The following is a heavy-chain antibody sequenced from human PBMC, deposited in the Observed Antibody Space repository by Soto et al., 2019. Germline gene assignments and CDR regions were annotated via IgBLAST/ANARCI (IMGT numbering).Heavy chain of an antibody. CDR3: ASSQGGGSGYFDY. Sequence: VGSLRLSCAASGFNFNDYYMTWIRQAPGKGLEWLSYISSSGRSIYYADSVKGRFTISRDNVKKSLYLQMNSLRAEDTAVYYCASSQGGGSGYFDYWGQGTLVTVLL. J-gene: IGHJ4*02. D-gene: IGHD1-26*01. CDR1: GFNFNDYY. V-gene: IGHV3-11*04. CDR2: ISSSGRSI.